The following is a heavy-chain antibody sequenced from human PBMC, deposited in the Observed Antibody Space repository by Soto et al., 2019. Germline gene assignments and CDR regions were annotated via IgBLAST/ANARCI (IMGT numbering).Heavy chain of an antibody. D-gene: IGHD3-3*01. Sequence: PSETLSLTCAVYGGSFSGYYWSWIRQPPGKGLEWVGEINHSGSTNYNPSLKSRVTISVDTSKNQFSLKLSSVTAADTAVYYCARVRTSITIFGVVPQHFDYWGQGTLVTVSS. CDR3: ARVRTSITIFGVVPQHFDY. V-gene: IGHV4-34*01. CDR2: INHSGST. CDR1: GGSFSGYY. J-gene: IGHJ4*02.